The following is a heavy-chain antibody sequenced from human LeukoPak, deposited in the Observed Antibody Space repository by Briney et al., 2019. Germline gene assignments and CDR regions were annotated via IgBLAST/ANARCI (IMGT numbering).Heavy chain of an antibody. CDR2: ISYDGSNK. V-gene: IGHV3-30-3*01. J-gene: IGHJ4*02. D-gene: IGHD1-26*01. Sequence: PGRSLRLSCAASGFTFSSYAMHWVRQAPRKGLEWVAVISYDGSNKYYADSVKGRFTISRDNSKNTLYLQMNSLRAEDTAVYYCARSRSGSYNIDYWGQGTPVTVSS. CDR3: ARSRSGSYNIDY. CDR1: GFTFSSYA.